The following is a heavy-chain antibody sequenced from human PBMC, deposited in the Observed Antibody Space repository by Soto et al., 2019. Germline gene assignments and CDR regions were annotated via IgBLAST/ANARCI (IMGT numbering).Heavy chain of an antibody. Sequence: TQSLTCTFFCHYIASSRSFWGWIRQPPGKGLEWIGNIYYSGSTYYNPSLKSRVTISVDTSKNQFSLRLSSVAAADTAVYFCARPASGSFFEFDYWGRG. D-gene: IGHD1-26*01. J-gene: IGHJ4*02. CDR3: ARPASGSFFEFDY. CDR1: CHYIASSRSF. V-gene: IGHV4-39*01. CDR2: IYYSGST.